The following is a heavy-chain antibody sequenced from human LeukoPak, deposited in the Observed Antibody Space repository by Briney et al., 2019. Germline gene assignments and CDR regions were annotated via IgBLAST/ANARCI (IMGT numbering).Heavy chain of an antibody. D-gene: IGHD3-22*01. V-gene: IGHV1-2*02. Sequence: ASVKVSCKASGYTFTGYYMHWVRQAPGQGLEWMGWINPNSGGTNYAQKFQGRVTMTRDTSISTAYMGLSRLRSDDTAVYYCARVSPYLGGYYSYWGQGTLVTVSS. CDR3: ARVSPYLGGYYSY. J-gene: IGHJ4*02. CDR2: INPNSGGT. CDR1: GYTFTGYY.